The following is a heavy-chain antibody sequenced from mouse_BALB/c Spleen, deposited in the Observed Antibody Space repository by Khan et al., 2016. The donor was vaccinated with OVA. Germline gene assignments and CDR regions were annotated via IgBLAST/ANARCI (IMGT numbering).Heavy chain of an antibody. V-gene: IGHV5-6*01. J-gene: IGHJ3*01. D-gene: IGHD4-1*01. CDR1: GFTFSPYS. Sequence: EVQLVESGGDLVKSGGSLKLSCAASGFTFSPYSMSWVRQTPDKRLEWVATISSDGDYTYYPDSVKGRFNISRDNAKHTLYLQMSTLKSDDTAMYYCATHLTGSFAYWGQGTLVTVSA. CDR3: ATHLTGSFAY. CDR2: ISSDGDYT.